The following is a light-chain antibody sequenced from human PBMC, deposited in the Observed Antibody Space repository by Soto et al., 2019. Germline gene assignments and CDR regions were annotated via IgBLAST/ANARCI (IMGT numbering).Light chain of an antibody. CDR3: QQYGSSPPIT. J-gene: IGKJ5*01. CDR1: QSGSSY. V-gene: IGKV3-20*01. Sequence: EIVMTQSPGTLSVSPGERATLSCRASQSGSSYLAWYQQKPGQAPRLLIYGASSRATGIPDRFSGSGSGTDFTLTISRLEPEDFAVYYCQQYGSSPPITFGQGTRLEIK. CDR2: GAS.